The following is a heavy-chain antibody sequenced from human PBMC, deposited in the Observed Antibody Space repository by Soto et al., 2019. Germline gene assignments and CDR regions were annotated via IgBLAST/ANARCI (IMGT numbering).Heavy chain of an antibody. D-gene: IGHD2-2*02. V-gene: IGHV1-2*02. CDR1: GYTFTGYY. CDR2: INPNSGGT. J-gene: IGHJ5*02. Sequence: AVKVSCKASGYTFTGYYMHWVRQAPGQGLEWMGWINPNSGGTNYAQKFQGRVTMTRDTSISTAYMELSRLRSDDTAVYYCARALIVVVPAAIQYWFDPWGQGTLVTVSS. CDR3: ARALIVVVPAAIQYWFDP.